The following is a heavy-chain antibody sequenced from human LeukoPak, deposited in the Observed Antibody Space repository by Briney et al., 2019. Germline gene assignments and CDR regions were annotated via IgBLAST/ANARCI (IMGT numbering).Heavy chain of an antibody. CDR1: GYTFTGYY. V-gene: IGHV1-2*06. Sequence: ASVKVSCKASGYTFTGYYMHWVRQAPGQGLEWMGRINPNSGGTNYAQKFQGRVTMTRDTSISTAYMELSRPRSDDTAVYYCASDYDSSGYYYRWGQGTLVTVSS. D-gene: IGHD3-22*01. CDR3: ASDYDSSGYYYR. J-gene: IGHJ5*02. CDR2: INPNSGGT.